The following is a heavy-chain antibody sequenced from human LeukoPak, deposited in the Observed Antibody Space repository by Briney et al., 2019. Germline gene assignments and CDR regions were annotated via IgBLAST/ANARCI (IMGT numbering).Heavy chain of an antibody. D-gene: IGHD1-14*01. CDR3: ARDKISINAFDM. CDR1: DASISGHY. CDR2: ISYIGST. Sequence: SETLSLTCTVSDASISGHYLTWIRQPPGKELEWIGYISYIGSTNYNPSLKSRVTISVDTSKNQFSLKLSSVTAADTAVYYCARDKISINAFDMWGQGTMVTVSS. J-gene: IGHJ3*02. V-gene: IGHV4-59*11.